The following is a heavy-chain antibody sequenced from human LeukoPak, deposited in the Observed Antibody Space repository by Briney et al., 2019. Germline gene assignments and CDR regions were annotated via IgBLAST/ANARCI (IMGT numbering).Heavy chain of an antibody. Sequence: GASVKVSCKASGYTFTSYGISWVRQAPVQGLEWMGWISAYNGKTNYAQKLQGRVTMTTDTSTSTAYMELRSLRSNDTAVYYCARAVGEIVVVPAAMDYWGQGTLVTVSS. J-gene: IGHJ4*02. V-gene: IGHV1-18*04. CDR1: GYTFTSYG. CDR3: ARAVGEIVVVPAAMDY. CDR2: ISAYNGKT. D-gene: IGHD2-2*01.